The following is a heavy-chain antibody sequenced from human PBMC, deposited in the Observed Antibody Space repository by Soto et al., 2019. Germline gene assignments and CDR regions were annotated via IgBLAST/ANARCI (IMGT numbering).Heavy chain of an antibody. D-gene: IGHD7-27*01. V-gene: IGHV3-74*01. Sequence: SLRLSCAASGFAFSVLPMHWVRQAPGKGLVWVSRINNDGSSTDYADSARGRFTISRDNAKNTLFLQMNSLRAEDTAVYYCARDWAPSYWGQGTLVTVSS. CDR3: ARDWAPSY. J-gene: IGHJ4*02. CDR2: INNDGSST. CDR1: GFAFSVLP.